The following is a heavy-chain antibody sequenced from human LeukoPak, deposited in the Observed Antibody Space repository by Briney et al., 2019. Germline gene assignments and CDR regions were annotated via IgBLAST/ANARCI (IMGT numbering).Heavy chain of an antibody. V-gene: IGHV3-23*01. J-gene: IGHJ4*02. D-gene: IGHD3-22*01. CDR1: GFTFSSYA. CDR3: AKDAHYYDSGGSYAPFDC. Sequence: PGGSLRLSCAASGFTFSSYAMSWVRQAPGKGLEWVSGISGTGDSTFYADSVKGRFTISRDNSKNTLYLQMNTLRAEDTAVYYCAKDAHYYDSGGSYAPFDCWGQGTLVTVSS. CDR2: ISGTGDST.